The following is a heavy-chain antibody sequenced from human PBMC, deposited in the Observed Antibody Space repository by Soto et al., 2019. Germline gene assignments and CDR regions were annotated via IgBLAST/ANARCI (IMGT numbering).Heavy chain of an antibody. J-gene: IGHJ4*02. Sequence: GGSLRLSCAASGFTFTNYAMTWVRQAPGKGLEWVSISSGSGSGGSTNYADSVKGRFTISRDNSKNTLYLRMNSLRVEDTAVYYCAKDRDDYRNYVFDYWGQGTLVTVSS. CDR1: GFTFTNYA. CDR3: AKDRDDYRNYVFDY. V-gene: IGHV3-23*01. CDR2: SSGSGSGGST. D-gene: IGHD4-4*01.